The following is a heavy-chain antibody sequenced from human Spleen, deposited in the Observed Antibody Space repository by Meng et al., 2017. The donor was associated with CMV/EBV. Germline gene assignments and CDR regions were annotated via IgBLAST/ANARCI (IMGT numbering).Heavy chain of an antibody. CDR2: IHPGDSEI. Sequence: SLKISCKASGYTFTTYWIAWVRQMPGKGLEWVGVIHPGDSEITYSPSFEGQVTFSADKSISTVYLHWTSLRASDTAMYYCASGAGDYWGQGTLVTVSS. CDR3: ASGAGDY. V-gene: IGHV5-51*01. CDR1: GYTFTTYW. J-gene: IGHJ4*02. D-gene: IGHD1-26*01.